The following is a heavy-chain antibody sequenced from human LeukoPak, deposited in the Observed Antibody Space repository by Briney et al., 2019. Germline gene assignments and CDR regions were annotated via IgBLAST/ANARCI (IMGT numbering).Heavy chain of an antibody. J-gene: IGHJ4*02. V-gene: IGHV1-69*05. CDR1: GGTFSSYA. D-gene: IGHD5-18*01. CDR2: IIPIFGTA. Sequence: SVKVSCEASGGTFSSYAISWVRQAPGQGLEWMGRIIPIFGTANYAQKFQGGVTITTDESTSTAYMELSSLRSEDTAVYYCARDTSDTAMGHWGQGTLVTVSS. CDR3: ARDTSDTAMGH.